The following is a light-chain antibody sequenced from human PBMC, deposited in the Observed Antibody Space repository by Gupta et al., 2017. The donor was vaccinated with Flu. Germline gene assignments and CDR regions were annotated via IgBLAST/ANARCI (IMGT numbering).Light chain of an antibody. J-gene: IGKJ1*01. CDR3: QQYRSYPWT. CDR2: KAS. V-gene: IGKV1-5*03. Sequence: PSTLSASVGDRVTITCRASQSSDSWLAWYQQKPGKAPKLLIYKASNLESGVPSRFSCSGSGTEFTLTISSRQPDDFATYYCQQYRSYPWTFGQGTTVEIK. CDR1: QSSDSW.